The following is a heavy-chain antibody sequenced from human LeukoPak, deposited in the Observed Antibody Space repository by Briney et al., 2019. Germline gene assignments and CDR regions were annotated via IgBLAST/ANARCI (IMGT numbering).Heavy chain of an antibody. V-gene: IGHV4-59*01. J-gene: IGHJ6*03. Sequence: SQTLSLTCTVSGGSISSYYWSWIRQPPGKGLEWIGYIYYSGSTNYNPSPKSRVTISVDTSKNQFSLKLSSVTAADTAVYYCARGGDFWGYYYYYYMDVWGKGTTVTVSS. CDR1: GGSISSYY. CDR2: IYYSGST. D-gene: IGHD3-3*01. CDR3: ARGGDFWGYYYYYYMDV.